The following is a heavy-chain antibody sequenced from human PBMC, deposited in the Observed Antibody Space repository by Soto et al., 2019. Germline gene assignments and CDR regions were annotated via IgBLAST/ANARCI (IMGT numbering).Heavy chain of an antibody. CDR3: AREHVAYYYGMDV. CDR1: GGSISSSNC. D-gene: IGHD5-12*01. V-gene: IGHV4-4*02. J-gene: IGHJ6*02. Sequence: SETLSLTCAVSGGSISSSNCSRWVRQPPGKGLEWIGEIYHSGSTNYNPSLKSRVTISVDKSKNQFSLKLSSVTAADTAVYYCAREHVAYYYGMDVWGQGTTVTVSS. CDR2: IYHSGST.